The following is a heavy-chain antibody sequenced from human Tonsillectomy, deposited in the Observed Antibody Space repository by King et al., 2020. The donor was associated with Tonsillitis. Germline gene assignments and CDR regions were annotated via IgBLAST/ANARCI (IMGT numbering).Heavy chain of an antibody. CDR1: GGSISSSSYY. J-gene: IGHJ5*02. D-gene: IGHD2-8*01. Sequence: LQLQESGPGLAKPSETLSLTCIVSGGSISSSSYYWGWIRQPPGKGLGWIGSIYYSGSTYYNPSLKSRVTISVDTSKTQFSLKLSSVTAADTAVYYCARQDCTNGVCYGGWFDPWGQGTLVTVSS. CDR2: IYYSGST. V-gene: IGHV4-39*01. CDR3: ARQDCTNGVCYGGWFDP.